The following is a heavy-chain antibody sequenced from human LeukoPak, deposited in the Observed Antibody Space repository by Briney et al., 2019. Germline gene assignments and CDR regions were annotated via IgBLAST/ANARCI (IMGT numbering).Heavy chain of an antibody. CDR1: GFTFINYA. V-gene: IGHV3-30*02. Sequence: GGSLRLSCAASGFTFINYAMHWVRQAPGKGLEWVASIRYDGSKKDYGDSVKGRFTISRDNSKNTLYLQMNSLRAEDTAVYYCAELGITMIGGVWGKGTTVTISS. CDR2: IRYDGSKK. J-gene: IGHJ6*04. CDR3: AELGITMIGGV. D-gene: IGHD3-10*02.